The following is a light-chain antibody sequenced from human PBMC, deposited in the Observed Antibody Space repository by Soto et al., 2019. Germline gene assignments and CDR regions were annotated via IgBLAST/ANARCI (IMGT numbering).Light chain of an antibody. CDR3: SSYAGINTFPV. V-gene: IGLV2-8*01. CDR1: SSDVGGYNY. Sequence: QSALTQPPSASGSPGQSVTISCTGTSSDVGGYNYVSWYQQHPGKAPKLMIYEVTKRPSGVPDRFSGSKSGNTASLTVSGLQAEDEADYYCSSYAGINTFPVFGGGTKLTVL. J-gene: IGLJ2*01. CDR2: EVT.